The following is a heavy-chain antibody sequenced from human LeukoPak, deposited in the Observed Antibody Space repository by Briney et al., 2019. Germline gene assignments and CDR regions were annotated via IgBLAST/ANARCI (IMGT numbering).Heavy chain of an antibody. D-gene: IGHD3-10*01. Sequence: GSSVKVSCKASGGTFSSYAVSWVRQAPGQGLEWMGGIIPIFGTANYAQKLQGRVTITADESTSTAYMELSSLRSEDTAVYYSASRREYYGSGEGYYFDYWGQGTLVTVSS. V-gene: IGHV1-69*01. J-gene: IGHJ4*02. CDR1: GGTFSSYA. CDR3: ASRREYYGSGEGYYFDY. CDR2: IIPIFGTA.